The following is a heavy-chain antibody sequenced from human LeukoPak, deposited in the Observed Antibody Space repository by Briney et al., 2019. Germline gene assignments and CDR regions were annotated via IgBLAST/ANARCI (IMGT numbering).Heavy chain of an antibody. D-gene: IGHD2-2*01. CDR1: GGSFSGYY. CDR2: INHSGST. CDR3: ARHYQRTGLFDY. V-gene: IGHV4-34*01. Sequence: SETLSLTCAVYGGSFSGYYWSWIRQPPGKGLEWIGEINHSGSTYYNPSLKSRVTISVDTSKNQYSLKLSSVTAADTAVYYCARHYQRTGLFDYWGQGTLVTVSS. J-gene: IGHJ4*02.